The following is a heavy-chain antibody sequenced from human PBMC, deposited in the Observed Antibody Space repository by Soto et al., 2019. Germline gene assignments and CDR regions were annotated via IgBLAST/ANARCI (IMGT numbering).Heavy chain of an antibody. CDR1: GFTFSDNS. Sequence: EVQLVESGGGLVKPGGSLRLSCAASGFTFSDNSMKWVRQAPGKGLEWVSSISSTSTYIFYADSLKGRFTISRDNAKNSLYLQMNSLRAEDTAVSYCARQRDDREGDYWGQGTLVTVSS. V-gene: IGHV3-21*01. CDR3: ARQRDDREGDY. D-gene: IGHD1-26*01. J-gene: IGHJ4*02. CDR2: ISSTSTYI.